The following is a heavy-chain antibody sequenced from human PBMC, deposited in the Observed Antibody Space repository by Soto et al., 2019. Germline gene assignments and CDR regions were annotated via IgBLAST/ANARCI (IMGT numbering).Heavy chain of an antibody. D-gene: IGHD6-19*01. CDR2: TYYRSKWYN. CDR3: ARDLGQWLDGWFDP. CDR1: GDSVSSNSAA. J-gene: IGHJ5*02. V-gene: IGHV6-1*01. Sequence: CVISGDSVSSNSAAWNWIRQSPSRGLEWLGRTYYRSKWYNDYAVSVKRRITINPDTSKNQFSLQLNSVTPVDSAVYYCARDLGQWLDGWFDPWGQGTLVTVSS.